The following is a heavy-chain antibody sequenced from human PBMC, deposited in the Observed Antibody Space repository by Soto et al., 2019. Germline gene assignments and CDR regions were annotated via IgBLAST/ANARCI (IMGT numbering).Heavy chain of an antibody. D-gene: IGHD3-3*01. CDR1: GYTFTSYD. Sequence: ASVKVSCKASGYTFTSYDINWVRQATGQGLEWMGWMNPNSGNTGYAQKFQGRVTMTRNTSISTAYMELSSLRSEDTAVYYCARVITIFGVVMTNAFDIWGQGTMVTV. V-gene: IGHV1-8*01. CDR3: ARVITIFGVVMTNAFDI. J-gene: IGHJ3*02. CDR2: MNPNSGNT.